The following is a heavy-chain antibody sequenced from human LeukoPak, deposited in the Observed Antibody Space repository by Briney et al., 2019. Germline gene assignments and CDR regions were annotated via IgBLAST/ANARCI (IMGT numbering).Heavy chain of an antibody. Sequence: PGGSLRLSCAASGFTFNNYAMTWVRQAPGKGLEWVSSITGSGGSTYYADSVKGRFTISRDNPKNTLYLQMNSLRAEDTAVYYCAKDDNRYGDYAHFDYWGQGTLVTVSS. CDR2: ITGSGGST. J-gene: IGHJ4*02. CDR3: AKDDNRYGDYAHFDY. D-gene: IGHD4-17*01. CDR1: GFTFNNYA. V-gene: IGHV3-23*01.